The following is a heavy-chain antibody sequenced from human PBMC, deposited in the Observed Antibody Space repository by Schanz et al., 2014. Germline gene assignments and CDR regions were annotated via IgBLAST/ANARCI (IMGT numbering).Heavy chain of an antibody. CDR1: GSTFTSYA. CDR2: INTNTGNP. CDR3: TTETIAMAGTFSI. Sequence: QVQLVQSGSELKKPGASVKVSCKASGSTFTSYAMNWVRQAPGRGLEWVGWINTNTGNPTYAQGFTGRFVFSLDTSVSTAYLQISSLKAEDTAAYYCTTETIAMAGTFSIWGQGTLVTVSS. J-gene: IGHJ4*02. D-gene: IGHD6-19*01. V-gene: IGHV7-4-1*02.